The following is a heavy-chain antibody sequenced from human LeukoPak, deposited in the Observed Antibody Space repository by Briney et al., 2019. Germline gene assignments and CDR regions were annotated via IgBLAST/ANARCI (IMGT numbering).Heavy chain of an antibody. D-gene: IGHD1-26*01. V-gene: IGHV3-33*01. CDR3: ARDRDSIVGATTFWFDP. CDR1: GFTFSSNG. CDR2: IWYDGSNK. J-gene: IGHJ5*02. Sequence: GRSLRLSCAASGFTFSSNGMHWVRQAPGKGLEWVAVIWYDGSNKYYADSVKGRFTISRDNSKNTLYLQMNSLRAEDTAVYYCARDRDSIVGATTFWFDPWGQGTLVTVSS.